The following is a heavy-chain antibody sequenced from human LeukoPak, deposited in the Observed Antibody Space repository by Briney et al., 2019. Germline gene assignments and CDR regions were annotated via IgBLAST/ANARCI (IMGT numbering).Heavy chain of an antibody. J-gene: IGHJ4*02. CDR2: ISAYNGNT. V-gene: IGHV1-18*01. D-gene: IGHD4-17*01. CDR1: RYTLTSYV. CDR3: SRESTVTTYFDF. Sequence: GASVKVSCKASRYTLTSYVSSCVRQAPGQGLEWMGWISAYNGNTNYAQKLQGRVTMTTDTSTSTAYMELRSLRSDDTAVYYCSRESTVTTYFDFWGQGTLVTVSS.